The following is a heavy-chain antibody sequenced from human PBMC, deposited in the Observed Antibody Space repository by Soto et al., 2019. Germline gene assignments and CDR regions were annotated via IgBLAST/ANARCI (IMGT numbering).Heavy chain of an antibody. J-gene: IGHJ4*02. CDR2: INPNSGGR. CDR3: ARAEQQLGTLDY. V-gene: IGHV1-2*02. D-gene: IGHD6-13*01. CDR1: GYTFTGYY. Sequence: QVQLVQSGAEVKKPGASVKVSCKASGYTFTGYYMHWVRQAPGQGLEWMGWINPNSGGRNYEKKLQGRVTMTRDTSISTAYMELSRLRSDDTAVYYCARAEQQLGTLDYWGQGTLVTVSS.